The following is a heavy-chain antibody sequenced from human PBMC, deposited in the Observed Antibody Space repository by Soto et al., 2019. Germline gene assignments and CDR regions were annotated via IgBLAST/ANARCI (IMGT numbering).Heavy chain of an antibody. V-gene: IGHV1-24*01. CDR3: ATGRGLDDLYYGSSPPGYYFDY. Sequence: ASVKVSCKVSGYTLTELSMHWVRQAPGKGLEWMGGFDPEDGETIYAQKFQGRVTMTKDTSTDTAYMELSSLRSEDTAVYYCATGRGLDDLYYGSSPPGYYFDYWGQGTLVTVSS. D-gene: IGHD3-10*01. CDR2: FDPEDGET. CDR1: GYTLTELS. J-gene: IGHJ4*02.